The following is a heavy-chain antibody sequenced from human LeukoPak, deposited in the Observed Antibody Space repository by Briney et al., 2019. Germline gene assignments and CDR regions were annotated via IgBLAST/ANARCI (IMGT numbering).Heavy chain of an antibody. J-gene: IGHJ4*02. D-gene: IGHD6-19*01. CDR3: ATDLYSSGWYSSY. V-gene: IGHV3-11*01. CDR1: GFTFSDYY. Sequence: GGSLRLSCAASGFTFSDYYMSWILQAPGKGLEWVSYISSSGSTIYYADSVKGRFTISRDNAKNSLYLQMNSLRAEDTAVYYCATDLYSSGWYSSYWGQGTLVTVSS. CDR2: ISSSGSTI.